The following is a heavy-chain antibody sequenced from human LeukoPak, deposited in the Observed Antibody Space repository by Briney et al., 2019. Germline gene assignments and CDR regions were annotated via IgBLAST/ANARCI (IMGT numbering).Heavy chain of an antibody. V-gene: IGHV3-48*04. Sequence: GGSLRLSCAASGFIFSSYSMNWVRQAPGKGLEWLSYISSSSTTIYYADSVKGRFTISRDNAKNSLYLQMNSLRAEDTAVYYCARNRFPITGTTNNYYYMDVWGKGTTVTVSS. CDR3: ARNRFPITGTTNNYYYMDV. D-gene: IGHD1-7*01. CDR1: GFIFSSYS. CDR2: ISSSSTTI. J-gene: IGHJ6*03.